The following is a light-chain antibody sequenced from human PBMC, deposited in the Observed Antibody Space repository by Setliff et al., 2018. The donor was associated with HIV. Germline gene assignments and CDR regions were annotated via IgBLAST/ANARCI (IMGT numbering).Light chain of an antibody. CDR3: CSNTGSNTYV. J-gene: IGLJ1*01. CDR2: QAS. Sequence: QSVLTQPASVSGSPGQSITISCTGTSGDVGRYNLVSWYQQQPGKPPKLMIYQASKRPSGVSNRFSGSKSGNTASLTISGLQAEDEADYYCCSNTGSNTYVFGTGTKSPS. V-gene: IGLV2-23*01. CDR1: SGDVGRYNL.